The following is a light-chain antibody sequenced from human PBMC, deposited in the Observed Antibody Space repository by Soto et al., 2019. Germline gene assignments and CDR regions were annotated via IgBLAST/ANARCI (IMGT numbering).Light chain of an antibody. J-gene: IGKJ4*01. CDR2: AAS. Sequence: EIVLTQSPGTLSFSPGERATLSFRSSQSVSSSYLAWYQQKPGQAPGLLIYAASTRATGIPARFSGSGSGTDFTLTISSLEPEDFAVYYCQQHADWPLTFGGGTKVDIK. V-gene: IGKV3D-20*02. CDR1: QSVSSSY. CDR3: QQHADWPLT.